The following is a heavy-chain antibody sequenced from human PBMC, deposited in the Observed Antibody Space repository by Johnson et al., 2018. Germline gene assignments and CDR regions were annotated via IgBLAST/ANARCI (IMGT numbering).Heavy chain of an antibody. CDR2: IWYDGSNK. J-gene: IGHJ6*02. V-gene: IGHV3-33*01. D-gene: IGHD4-17*01. Sequence: QVQLVESGGGVVQTGRSLRLSCAASGFTFSSYGMHWVRQAPGKGLEWVAVIWYDGSNKYYADSVKGRFTISRDNSKNTLYLQMNSLRAEDTAVYYCARENTVRNYYDFGMDVWGQGTTVTVSS. CDR1: GFTFSSYG. CDR3: ARENTVRNYYDFGMDV.